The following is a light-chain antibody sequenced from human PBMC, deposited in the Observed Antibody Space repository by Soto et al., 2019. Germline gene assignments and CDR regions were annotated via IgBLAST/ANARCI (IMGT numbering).Light chain of an antibody. CDR1: QSVSYY. V-gene: IGKV3-11*01. J-gene: IGKJ5*01. CDR3: QQRLHWPPVT. Sequence: EIVLTQSPATLSLSPGERATLSCRASQSVSYYLAWYQQKPGQAPRLLIYDASNRAAGIPARFSGSGSGTDFTLTISSLEPEDFAIYYCQQRLHWPPVTFGQGTRLEIK. CDR2: DAS.